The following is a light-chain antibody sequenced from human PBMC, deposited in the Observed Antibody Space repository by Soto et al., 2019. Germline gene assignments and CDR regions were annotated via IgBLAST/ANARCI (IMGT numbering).Light chain of an antibody. CDR3: AVWDDSLNGHV. Sequence: QSVLTQPPSASGTPGQRVTISCFGSSSNMGSNTVHWFKQLPGSAPKPLIYTNDQRPSGVPERFSGSNSGTSASLTISGLQSEDEADYYCAVWDDSLNGHVFGTGTKLTVL. CDR1: SSNMGSNT. J-gene: IGLJ1*01. V-gene: IGLV1-44*01. CDR2: TND.